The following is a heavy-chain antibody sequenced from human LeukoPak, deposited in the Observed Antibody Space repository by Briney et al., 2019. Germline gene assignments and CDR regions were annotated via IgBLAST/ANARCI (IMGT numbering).Heavy chain of an antibody. CDR2: IRYDGSNK. CDR3: AKDGGSDPDSFDI. Sequence: GGSLRLSCAASGFIFSNYDMHWVRQAPGKGLEWLAFIRYDGSNKNYADSVKGRFTISRDNTKNSLYLQMNSLRAEDTAVYYCAKDGGSDPDSFDIWGQGTMVTVSS. D-gene: IGHD2-15*01. J-gene: IGHJ3*02. CDR1: GFIFSNYD. V-gene: IGHV3-30*02.